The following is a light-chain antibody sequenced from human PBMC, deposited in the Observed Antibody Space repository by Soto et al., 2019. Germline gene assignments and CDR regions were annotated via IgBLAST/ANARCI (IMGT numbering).Light chain of an antibody. CDR2: HVS. CDR1: SSDFGGYNY. V-gene: IGLV2-14*03. CDR3: TSFTSDNLYV. Sequence: SVLTQHASVSGSPGQSITVYCTGTSSDFGGYNYVSWYQQYPGKVPKLLIYHVSNRPSGVSNRFSGSKSGNTASLTISGLQAEDEADDFCTSFTSDNLYVXGTGTKVTVL. J-gene: IGLJ1*01.